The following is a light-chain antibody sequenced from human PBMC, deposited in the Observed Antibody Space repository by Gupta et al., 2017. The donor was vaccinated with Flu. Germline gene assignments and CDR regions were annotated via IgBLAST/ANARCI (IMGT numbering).Light chain of an antibody. V-gene: IGKV2-28*01. CDR3: MQALQTLSIT. CDR1: QSLLHSNGYNY. CDR2: LGS. Sequence: DIVMTQYPLSLPVTPGEPASISCRSSQSLLHSNGYNYLDWYLQKPGQSPQLLIYLGSNRASGVPDRFSGSGSGTDFTLKISRVEAEDVGVYYCMQALQTLSITFGQGTRLEIK. J-gene: IGKJ5*01.